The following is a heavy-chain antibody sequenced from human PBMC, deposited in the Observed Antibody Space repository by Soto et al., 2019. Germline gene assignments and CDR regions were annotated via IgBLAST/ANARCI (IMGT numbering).Heavy chain of an antibody. CDR2: ISAYNGNT. CDR1: GYSFTTYG. D-gene: IGHD1-1*01. V-gene: IGHV1-18*01. J-gene: IGHJ6*02. Sequence: QVQLVQSGGEVKKPGASVKVSCKTSGYSFTTYGISWVRQAPGQGLEWMGWISAYNGNTNYAQKLQGRVTMTTDTSTSKAYLEQTSLRSDDTPLHYCARGGTAPSWHYGMDVWGQAGTVSV. CDR3: ARGGTAPSWHYGMDV.